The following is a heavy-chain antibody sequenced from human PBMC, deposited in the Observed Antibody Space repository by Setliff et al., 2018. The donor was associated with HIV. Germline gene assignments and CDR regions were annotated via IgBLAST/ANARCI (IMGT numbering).Heavy chain of an antibody. J-gene: IGHJ5*02. CDR2: IYWDDDK. CDR1: GFSLSTSGVG. V-gene: IGHV2-5*02. Sequence: SGPTLVNPTQTLTLTCTFSGFSLSTSGVGVGWIRQPPGKALEWLALIYWDDDKRYSPSLKSRLTITKDTSKNQLVLTMTNMDPVDTATYYCAHISFPTVEYYYDSSGYPAGGWFDPWGQGTLVTVS. D-gene: IGHD3-22*01. CDR3: AHISFPTVEYYYDSSGYPAGGWFDP.